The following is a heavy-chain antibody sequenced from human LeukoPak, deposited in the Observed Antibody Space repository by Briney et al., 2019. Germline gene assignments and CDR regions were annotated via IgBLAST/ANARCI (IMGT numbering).Heavy chain of an antibody. D-gene: IGHD3-10*01. Sequence: ASVKVSCKASGYXFTGNYIHWVRQAPGQGREWLGWINPNNGVTDFAQKFQGRVTMTSDTSISTAYMELSGLRSDDTAIYYCARDYGSGSYDWFDPWGQGTLVTVAS. CDR2: INPNNGVT. CDR3: ARDYGSGSYDWFDP. V-gene: IGHV1-2*02. CDR1: GYXFTGNY. J-gene: IGHJ5*02.